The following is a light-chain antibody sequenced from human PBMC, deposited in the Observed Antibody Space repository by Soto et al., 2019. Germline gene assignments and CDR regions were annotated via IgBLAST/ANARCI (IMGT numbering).Light chain of an antibody. CDR2: DVS. CDR3: SSYTSSSTVL. J-gene: IGLJ2*01. CDR1: SSDVGGYNY. Sequence: QSALTQPASVSGSPGQWITLSCTGTSSDVGGYNYVSWYQQHPGKAPKLMIYDVSNQASGVSNRFSGSKAGNTASMTISGLLAEDEADYYCSSYTSSSTVLFGGGTKLTV. V-gene: IGLV2-14*01.